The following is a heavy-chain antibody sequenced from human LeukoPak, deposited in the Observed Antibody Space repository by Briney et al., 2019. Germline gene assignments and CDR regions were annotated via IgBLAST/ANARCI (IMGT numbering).Heavy chain of an antibody. CDR3: ASGPVYSYAGSADY. Sequence: SETLSLTCTVSGGSISSSSYYWGWIRQPPGKGLEWIGSIYYSGSTYYNPSLKSRVTISVDTSKNQFSLKLSSVTAADTAVYYCASGPVYSYAGSADYWGQGTLVTVSS. V-gene: IGHV4-39*07. CDR2: IYYSGST. J-gene: IGHJ4*02. CDR1: GGSISSSSYY. D-gene: IGHD5-18*01.